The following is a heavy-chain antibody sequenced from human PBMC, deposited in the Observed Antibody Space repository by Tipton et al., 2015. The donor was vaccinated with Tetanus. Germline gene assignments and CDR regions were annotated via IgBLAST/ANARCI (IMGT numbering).Heavy chain of an antibody. Sequence: TLSLTCTVSGGSMISYYWTWIRQPAGKGLEWIGRLYTSGSANYNPSLKSRVTMSVDTSKNQFSLKLSSVTAADTAVYYCARGVWSPLYNWFDPWGQGTLVTVSS. V-gene: IGHV4-4*07. J-gene: IGHJ5*02. D-gene: IGHD1-26*01. CDR1: GGSMISYY. CDR2: LYTSGSA. CDR3: ARGVWSPLYNWFDP.